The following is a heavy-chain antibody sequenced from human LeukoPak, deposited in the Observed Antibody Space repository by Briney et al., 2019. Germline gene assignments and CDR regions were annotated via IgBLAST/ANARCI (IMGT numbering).Heavy chain of an antibody. CDR1: GFTFSSYW. D-gene: IGHD4-17*01. CDR3: VRDRTTVTLLDY. CDR2: ISLDGRTT. J-gene: IGHJ4*02. Sequence: GGSLRLSCTASGFTFSSYWIHWVRQAPGKGLVWVSRISLDGRTTGHADSVKGRFTISRDNAKNTVYLQINSLRAEDTAVYYCVRDRTTVTLLDYWGRGTQVTVSS. V-gene: IGHV3-74*01.